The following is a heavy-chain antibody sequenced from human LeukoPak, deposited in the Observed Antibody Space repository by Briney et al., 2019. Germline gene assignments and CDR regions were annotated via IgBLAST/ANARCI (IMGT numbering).Heavy chain of an antibody. CDR2: IYTSGST. V-gene: IGHV4-4*07. CDR1: GGSISSYY. Sequence: PSETLSLTCTVSGGSISSYYWSWIRQPAGKGLEWIGRIYTSGSTNCNPSLKSRVTMSVDTSKNQFSLKLSSVTAADTAVYYCARSRGYCSSTSCYTGGSFDYWGQGTLVTVSS. D-gene: IGHD2-2*02. CDR3: ARSRGYCSSTSCYTGGSFDY. J-gene: IGHJ4*02.